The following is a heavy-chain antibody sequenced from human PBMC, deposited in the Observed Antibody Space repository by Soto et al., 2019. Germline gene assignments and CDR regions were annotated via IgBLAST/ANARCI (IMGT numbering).Heavy chain of an antibody. Sequence: PVGSLRLSCAASGFTFSSYAMHWVRQAPGKGLEYVSAISSNGGSTYYANSVKGRFTISRDNSKNTLYLQMGSLRAEDMAVYYCASSYNWNYAGAFDIWGQGTMVTVSS. CDR1: GFTFSSYA. V-gene: IGHV3-64*01. CDR3: ASSYNWNYAGAFDI. CDR2: ISSNGGST. J-gene: IGHJ3*02. D-gene: IGHD1-7*01.